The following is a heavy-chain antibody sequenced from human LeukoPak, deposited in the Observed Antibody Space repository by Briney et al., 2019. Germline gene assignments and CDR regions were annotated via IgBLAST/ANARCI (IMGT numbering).Heavy chain of an antibody. CDR3: AGGRRQVDFEN. J-gene: IGHJ4*02. CDR1: GFTFSDYG. D-gene: IGHD3-16*01. V-gene: IGHV3-30*02. Sequence: GGSLRLSCEASGFTFSDYGMHWVRQAPGKGLEWVAFIQNDESEKYYGDSVKGRFTVSRDNFKNTLYLQMNSLRAEDTAFYYCAGGRRQVDFENWGQGTLVTVSS. CDR2: IQNDESEK.